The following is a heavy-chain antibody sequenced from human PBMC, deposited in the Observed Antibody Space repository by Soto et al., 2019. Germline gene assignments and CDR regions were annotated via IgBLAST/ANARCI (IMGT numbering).Heavy chain of an antibody. D-gene: IGHD3-3*01. V-gene: IGHV1-69*01. Sequence: QVQLVQSGAEVKKPGSSVKVSCKASGGTFSSYAISWVRQAPGQGLEWMGGIIPIFGTANYAQKFQGRVTITADESMSTAYMELSSLRSEDTAVYYCARVVGGYYDFWSGLGAFDIWGQGTMVTVSS. J-gene: IGHJ3*02. CDR2: IIPIFGTA. CDR3: ARVVGGYYDFWSGLGAFDI. CDR1: GGTFSSYA.